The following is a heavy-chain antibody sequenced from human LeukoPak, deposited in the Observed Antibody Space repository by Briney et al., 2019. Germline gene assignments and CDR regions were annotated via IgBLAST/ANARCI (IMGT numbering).Heavy chain of an antibody. D-gene: IGHD3-3*01. Sequence: PSETLSLTCTVSGGSISSGSYYWSWIRQPAGKGLEWIGRLYTSGGTNYNPSLKSRVTISVDTSKNQFSLKLSSVTAADTAVYYCARATFFRWPKYYDFWSGYYSSADLTFNWFDPWGQGTLVTASS. CDR3: ARATFFRWPKYYDFWSGYYSSADLTFNWFDP. CDR2: LYTSGGT. V-gene: IGHV4-61*02. J-gene: IGHJ5*02. CDR1: GGSISSGSYY.